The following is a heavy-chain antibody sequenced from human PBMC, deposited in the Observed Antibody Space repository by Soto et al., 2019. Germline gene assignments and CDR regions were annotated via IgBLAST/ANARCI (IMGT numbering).Heavy chain of an antibody. D-gene: IGHD3-9*01. Sequence: SETLSLTCAVYGGSFSGYYWSWIRQPPGKGLEWIGEINHSGSTNYNPSLKSRVTISVDTSKNQFSLKLSSVTAADTAVYYCASILTILDYWGQGTLVNVSS. V-gene: IGHV4-34*01. CDR1: GGSFSGYY. CDR2: INHSGST. CDR3: ASILTILDY. J-gene: IGHJ4*02.